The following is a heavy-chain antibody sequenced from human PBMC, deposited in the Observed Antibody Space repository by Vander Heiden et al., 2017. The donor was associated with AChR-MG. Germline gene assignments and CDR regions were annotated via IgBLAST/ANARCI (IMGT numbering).Heavy chain of an antibody. CDR3: AKVAPPYSVYDTIDY. CDR1: GFTFSGYG. CDR2: IPYDGSNK. V-gene: IGHV3-30*02. D-gene: IGHD5-12*01. Sequence: VQLVESGGGVVQPGGSLRRSCAASGFTFSGYGMHWVRQAPGKGLEWVAVIPYDGSNKYYADSVKGRFTISRDNSKNTLYLQMNSLRAEDTAVYYCAKVAPPYSVYDTIDYWGQGTLVTVSS. J-gene: IGHJ4*02.